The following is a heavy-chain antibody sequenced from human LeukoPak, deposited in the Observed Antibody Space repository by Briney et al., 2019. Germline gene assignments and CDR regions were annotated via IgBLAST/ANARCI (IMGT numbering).Heavy chain of an antibody. J-gene: IGHJ4*02. Sequence: SETLSLTCTVSGDSISSYYWSWIRQPAGKGLEWIGRIYTSGSTNYNPSLKSRVTMSVDTSKNQFSLKLSSVTAADTAVYYCARGPNYYGSGSYYRWGQGTLVTVSS. CDR1: GDSISSYY. D-gene: IGHD3-10*01. CDR2: IYTSGST. V-gene: IGHV4-4*07. CDR3: ARGPNYYGSGSYYR.